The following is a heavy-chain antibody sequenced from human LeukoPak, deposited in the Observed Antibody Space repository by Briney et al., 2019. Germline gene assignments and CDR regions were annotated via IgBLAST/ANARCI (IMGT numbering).Heavy chain of an antibody. Sequence: GRSLRLSCAASGFTFSSYAMHWVRQAPGKGLEWVAVISYDGSNKYYADSVKGRFTISRDNAKNSLYLQMNSLRAEDTALYYCARVHVGDIVVVGSYDYWGQGTLVTVSS. J-gene: IGHJ4*02. CDR3: ARVHVGDIVVVGSYDY. CDR2: ISYDGSNK. CDR1: GFTFSSYA. D-gene: IGHD2-15*01. V-gene: IGHV3-30*04.